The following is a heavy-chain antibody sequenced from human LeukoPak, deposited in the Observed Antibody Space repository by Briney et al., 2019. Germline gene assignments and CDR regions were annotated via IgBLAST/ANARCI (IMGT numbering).Heavy chain of an antibody. CDR1: GFTFSSYW. D-gene: IGHD3-22*01. CDR3: ARDHYYDSSGYYRNYYYYYYMDV. J-gene: IGHJ6*03. CDR2: IKQDGSEK. V-gene: IGHV3-7*01. Sequence: GGSLRLSCAASGFTFSSYWMTWVRQAPGKGLEWVANIKQDGSEKYYVDSVKGRFTISRDNAKNSLYLQMNSLRAEDTAVYYCARDHYYDSSGYYRNYYYYYYMDVWGKGTTVTVSS.